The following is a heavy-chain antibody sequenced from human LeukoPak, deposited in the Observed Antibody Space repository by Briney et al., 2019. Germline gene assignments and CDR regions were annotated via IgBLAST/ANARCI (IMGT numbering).Heavy chain of an antibody. CDR3: AAEVRLAALY. Sequence: SETLSLTCSVSGGSMNSYYWSWIRQSPGKGLEWIGYIYYSGSTNYNPSLKSRVTISVDTSKNQFSLKLSSVTAADTAVYYCAAEVRLAALYWGQGTLVTVSS. J-gene: IGHJ4*02. CDR2: IYYSGST. D-gene: IGHD6-13*01. V-gene: IGHV4-59*08. CDR1: GGSMNSYY.